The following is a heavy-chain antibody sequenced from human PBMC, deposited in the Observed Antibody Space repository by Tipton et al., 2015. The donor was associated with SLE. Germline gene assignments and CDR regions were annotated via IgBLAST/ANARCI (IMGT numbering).Heavy chain of an antibody. V-gene: IGHV4-61*02. D-gene: IGHD6-13*01. CDR2: IYTSGST. Sequence: TLSLTCTVSGGSISSGSYYWSWIRQPAGKGLEWIGRIYTSGSTNYNPSLKSRVTISVDTSKNQFSLKLSSVTAADTAVYYCARWSGIAGGYFDYWGQGTLVTVSS. CDR1: GGSISSGSYY. CDR3: ARWSGIAGGYFDY. J-gene: IGHJ4*02.